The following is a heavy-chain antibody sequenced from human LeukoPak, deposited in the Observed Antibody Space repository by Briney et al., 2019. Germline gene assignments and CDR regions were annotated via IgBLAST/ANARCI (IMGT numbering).Heavy chain of an antibody. CDR2: ISYDGSNK. J-gene: IGHJ4*02. V-gene: IGHV3-30-3*01. D-gene: IGHD3-10*01. CDR1: GFTFSSYA. Sequence: GGSLRLSCAASGFTFSSYAMHWVRQAPGKGLEWVAVISYDGSNKYYADSVKGRFTISRDNSKNTLYLQMNSLRAEDTAVYYCARALPYGSGSYLWGQGTLVTVSS. CDR3: ARALPYGSGSYL.